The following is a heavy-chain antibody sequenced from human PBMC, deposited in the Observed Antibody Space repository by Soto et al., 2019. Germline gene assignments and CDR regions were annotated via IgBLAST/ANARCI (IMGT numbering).Heavy chain of an antibody. CDR1: GYTFTNYA. CDR2: INAGNGNT. V-gene: IGHV1-3*05. D-gene: IGHD5-12*01. Sequence: QVQLVQSGAEEKKPGASVKVSCKASGYTFTNYATHWVRQAPGQRLEWMGWINAGNGNTKYSQKFQGRVTITRDTPPSTAYMELSSLRSEDTAVYYCARVSGYYLPDYWGQGTLVTVSS. J-gene: IGHJ4*02. CDR3: ARVSGYYLPDY.